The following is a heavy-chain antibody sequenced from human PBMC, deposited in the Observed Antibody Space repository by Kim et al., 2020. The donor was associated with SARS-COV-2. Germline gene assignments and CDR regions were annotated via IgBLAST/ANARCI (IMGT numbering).Heavy chain of an antibody. D-gene: IGHD3-3*01. CDR3: ARTVNYDSCSGRFHFDY. J-gene: IGHJ4*01. CDR1: GGSISGFY. V-gene: IGHV4-59*08. Sequence: SETLSLTCTVSGGSISGFYWNWIRQPPGKGLEWIGYVHYSGSANYNPSLKSRVTISSDKSTSQFFLRLTSVTAADKDALYCARTVNYDSCSGRFHFDYW. CDR2: VHYSGSA.